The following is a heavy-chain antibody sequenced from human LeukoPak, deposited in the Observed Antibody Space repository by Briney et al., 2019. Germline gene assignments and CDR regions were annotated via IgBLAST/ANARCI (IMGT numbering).Heavy chain of an antibody. J-gene: IGHJ4*02. V-gene: IGHV3-74*01. D-gene: IGHD6-19*01. CDR3: ARDVSQQWLVPHFDY. CDR2: INSDGSST. Sequence: GGSLRLSCAAFGFTFSSYWMHWVRQARGKGMGWVSRINSDGSSTSYADSVKGRFTITRDNAKNTLYLQMSSLRAEETAVYYCARDVSQQWLVPHFDYWGQGTLVTVSS. CDR1: GFTFSSYW.